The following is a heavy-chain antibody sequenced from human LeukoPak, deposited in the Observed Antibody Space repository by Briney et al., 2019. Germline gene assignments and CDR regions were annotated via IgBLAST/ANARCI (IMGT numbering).Heavy chain of an antibody. J-gene: IGHJ4*02. CDR3: STALTPDDY. CDR1: GFIFSDYY. D-gene: IGHD1-14*01. CDR2: ITSSGSTM. V-gene: IGHV3-11*04. Sequence: GGSLRLSCAASGFIFSDYYMNWIRQAPGRGLEWVSSITSSGSTMYYADSVKGRFTISRDNAKKSLYLQMNSLRAEDTAVYYCSTALTPDDYWGQGTLVTVSS.